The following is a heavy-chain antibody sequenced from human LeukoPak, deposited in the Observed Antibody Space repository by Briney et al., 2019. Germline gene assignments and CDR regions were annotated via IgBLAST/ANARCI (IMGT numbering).Heavy chain of an antibody. D-gene: IGHD3-16*02. V-gene: IGHV3-21*01. CDR2: ISSSSSYI. Sequence: GVSLRLSCAASGFTFSSCSMNWVRQAPGKGLEWVSSISSSSSYIYYADSVKGRFTISRDNAKNSLYLQMNSLRAEDTAVYYCARDGGRIMITFGGVIVRDAFDIWGQGTMVTVSS. CDR3: ARDGGRIMITFGGVIVRDAFDI. J-gene: IGHJ3*02. CDR1: GFTFSSCS.